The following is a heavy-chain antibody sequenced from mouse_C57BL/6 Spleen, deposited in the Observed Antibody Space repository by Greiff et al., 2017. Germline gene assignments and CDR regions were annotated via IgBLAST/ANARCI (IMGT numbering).Heavy chain of an antibody. CDR3: ARSDCYGPHWYFDV. Sequence: VQLQQPGAELVRPGSSVKLSCKASGYTFTSYWMHWVKQRPIQGLEWIGNIDPSDSETHYNQKFKDKATLTVDKSSSTAYMQLSSLTSEDSAVYYCARSDCYGPHWYFDVWGTGTTVTVSS. V-gene: IGHV1-52*01. J-gene: IGHJ1*03. CDR1: GYTFTSYW. D-gene: IGHD1-1*01. CDR2: IDPSDSET.